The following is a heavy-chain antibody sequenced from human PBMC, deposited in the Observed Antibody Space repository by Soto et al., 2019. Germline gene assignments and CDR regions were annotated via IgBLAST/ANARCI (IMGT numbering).Heavy chain of an antibody. J-gene: IGHJ4*02. CDR3: TRSVPSSGYDS. CDR1: GFTFSSYW. CDR2: INSDRGTT. Sequence: GGSLRLSCAASGFTFSSYWMHWVRQAPGKGLAWLSKINSDRGTTNYADSVKGRFTISRDNAKNSLYLQMNGLRVEDTAVYYCTRSVPSSGYDSWGQGAQVTVSS. D-gene: IGHD5-12*01. V-gene: IGHV3-74*01.